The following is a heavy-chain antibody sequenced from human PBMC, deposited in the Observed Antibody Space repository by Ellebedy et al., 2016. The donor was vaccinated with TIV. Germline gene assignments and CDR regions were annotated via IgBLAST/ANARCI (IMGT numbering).Heavy chain of an antibody. J-gene: IGHJ4*02. CDR2: IKQGGNEI. V-gene: IGHV3-7*01. D-gene: IGHD7-27*01. CDR3: ARVDWGSAHYYTDY. CDR1: GFTFSSYW. Sequence: GGSLRLXXAASGFTFSSYWMNWVRQAPGKGLEWVANIKQGGNEIYYVDSVKGRFTISRDNARNSLYLQMDSLRAEDTAMYYCARVDWGSAHYYTDYWGQGTLVTVSS.